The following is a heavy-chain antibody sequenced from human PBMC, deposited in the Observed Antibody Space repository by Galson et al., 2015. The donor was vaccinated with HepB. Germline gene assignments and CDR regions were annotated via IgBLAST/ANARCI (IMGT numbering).Heavy chain of an antibody. J-gene: IGHJ3*02. CDR1: GFTFDDYA. CDR3: AKAIGDYDYVWGSYRSECAFDI. V-gene: IGHV3-9*01. CDR2: TSWNSGSI. Sequence: SLRLSCAASGFTFDDYAMHWVRQAPGKGLEWVSGTSWNSGSIGYADSVKGRFTISRDNAKNSLYLQMNSLRAEDTALYYCAKAIGDYDYVWGSYRSECAFDIWGQGTMVTVSS. D-gene: IGHD3-16*02.